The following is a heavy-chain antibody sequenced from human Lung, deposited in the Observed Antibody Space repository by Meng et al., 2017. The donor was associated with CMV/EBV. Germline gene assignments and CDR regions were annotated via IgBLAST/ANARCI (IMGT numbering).Heavy chain of an antibody. V-gene: IGHV4-4*02. CDR1: GGSISSGHW. CDR2: VYHSGST. D-gene: IGHD6-25*01. Sequence: SETLSLTCALSGGSISSGHWWSWVRQPPLKGLEWIGEVYHSGSTNYNPSLKSRVTISLDKSKNHFSLKLTSVTAADTAVYYCARATIAAATMNWLDSWGQGALVTVSS. CDR3: ARATIAAATMNWLDS. J-gene: IGHJ5*01.